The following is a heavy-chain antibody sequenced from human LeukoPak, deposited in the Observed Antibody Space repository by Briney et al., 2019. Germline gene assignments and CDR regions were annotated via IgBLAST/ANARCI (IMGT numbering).Heavy chain of an antibody. J-gene: IGHJ3*02. CDR1: GFTVSRYY. Sequence: GALRLSCVASGFTVSRYYRSWVRQAPGKGLEWVSIIWVGGDTNYLDSVKGRFTISRDTSKNTLSLQMNGLRVEDTAVYYCARARSWPEHAFDIWGQGTMVTVSS. CDR3: ARARSWPEHAFDI. D-gene: IGHD5-24*01. CDR2: IWVGGDT. V-gene: IGHV3-53*01.